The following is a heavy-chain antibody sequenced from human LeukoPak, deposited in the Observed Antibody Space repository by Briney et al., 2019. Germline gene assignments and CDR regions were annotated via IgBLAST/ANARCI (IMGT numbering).Heavy chain of an antibody. J-gene: IGHJ4*02. V-gene: IGHV3-11*05. CDR3: TRERRGSYYAFES. D-gene: IGHD3-16*01. CDR1: GFSVSDYS. CDR2: VTSGRGST. Sequence: PGGSLRLSCAASGFSVSDYSISWIRQSPGKGPEWISYVTSGRGSTNYADSVKGRFTISRDNAKNSVALQLDGLRADDTAVYFCTRERRGSYYAFESWGQGTLVTVS.